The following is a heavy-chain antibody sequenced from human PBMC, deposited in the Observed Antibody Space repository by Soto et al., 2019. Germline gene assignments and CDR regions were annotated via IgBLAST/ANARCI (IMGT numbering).Heavy chain of an antibody. CDR1: GVSITSGSYY. CDR3: ARGGYDTSGQTFIGWGPDC. J-gene: IGHJ4*02. V-gene: IGHV4-30-4*01. Sequence: HVQLQESGPGPVTPSQTLSLSCTVSGVSITSGSYYWTWVRQSPGKGLEGIGYRCDSGNTDYNPSINGPATISVDTSNNKFSLKLTSVTAAYTAVYYCARGGYDTSGQTFIGWGPDCWGQGTLVNVSS. D-gene: IGHD3-22*01. CDR2: RCDSGNT.